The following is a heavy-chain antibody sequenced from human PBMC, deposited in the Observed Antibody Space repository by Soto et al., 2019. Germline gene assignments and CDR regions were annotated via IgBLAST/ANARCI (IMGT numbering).Heavy chain of an antibody. CDR2: IKQDGSEE. V-gene: IGHV3-7*01. D-gene: IGHD3-16*02. J-gene: IGHJ4*02. CDR3: ARVFYTWGSHRFDY. CDR1: GFTFNDYW. Sequence: GGSLRLSCAASGFTFNDYWMSWVRQTPGTGLECVANIKQDGSEENYVDSVKGRFTISRDNAENSLYLQMNSLRVEDTAVYYCARVFYTWGSHRFDYWGQGARVTVSS.